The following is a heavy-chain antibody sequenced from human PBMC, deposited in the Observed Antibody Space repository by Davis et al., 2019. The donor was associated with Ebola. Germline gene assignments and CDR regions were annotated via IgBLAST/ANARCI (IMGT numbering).Heavy chain of an antibody. J-gene: IGHJ4*02. D-gene: IGHD3-16*01. Sequence: PSETLSLTCNVSGGSISRTTFYWGWVRQPPGKGLEWIGTISYGGSTYYNPSLKSRVTISVDKSKNQFSLNLNFVTAADTAIYYCARGLRDYAPFDYWGQGILVTVSS. V-gene: IGHV4-39*07. CDR2: ISYGGST. CDR1: GGSISRTTFY. CDR3: ARGLRDYAPFDY.